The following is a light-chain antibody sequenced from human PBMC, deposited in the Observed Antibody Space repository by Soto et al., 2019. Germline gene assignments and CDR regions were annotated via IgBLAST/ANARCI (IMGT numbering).Light chain of an antibody. J-gene: IGLJ1*01. CDR2: DVS. CDR3: CSYVGSDTSFV. V-gene: IGLV2-11*01. Sequence: QSVLTQPRSVSGSPGQSVTISCTGTSSDVGGYNFVSWYQQHPGKVPKLMIYDVSIRPSGVPDRFSGSKSDNTASLTISGLQAEDEADYYCCSYVGSDTSFVFGSGTKVTVL. CDR1: SSDVGGYNF.